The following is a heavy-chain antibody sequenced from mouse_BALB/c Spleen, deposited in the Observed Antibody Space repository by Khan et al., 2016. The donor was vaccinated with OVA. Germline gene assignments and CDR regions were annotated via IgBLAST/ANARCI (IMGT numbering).Heavy chain of an antibody. D-gene: IGHD1-1*01. CDR1: GFTFSTYG. CDR2: ISSGGHYT. CDR3: ARLAYYYNIEGFAY. V-gene: IGHV5-6*01. J-gene: IGHJ3*01. Sequence: EVELVESGGDLVKPGGSLKLSCAASGFTFSTYGMSWVRQTPDMRLEWVATISSGGHYTYYPDSVKGRFTISRDNAKNTLYLQMSSLKSEDTAIYYCARLAYYYNIEGFAYWGQGTLVTVSA.